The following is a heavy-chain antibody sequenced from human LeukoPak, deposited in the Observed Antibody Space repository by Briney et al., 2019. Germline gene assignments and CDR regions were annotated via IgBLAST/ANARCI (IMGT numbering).Heavy chain of an antibody. Sequence: GASVKVSCKASGVTFSSYSISWVRQAPGQGLECMGRIIPNIDVTTYAQKFQGRVTITADKSTSTAYMELSSLRSEDTAVYYCARGYCSSTSCYPWFDPWGQGTLVTVSS. CDR3: ARGYCSSTSCYPWFDP. V-gene: IGHV1-69*04. J-gene: IGHJ5*02. CDR2: IIPNIDVT. D-gene: IGHD2-2*01. CDR1: GVTFSSYS.